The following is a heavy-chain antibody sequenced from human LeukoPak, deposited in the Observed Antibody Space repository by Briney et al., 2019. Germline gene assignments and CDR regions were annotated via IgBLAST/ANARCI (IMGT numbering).Heavy chain of an antibody. D-gene: IGHD5-12*01. CDR1: GYSFTSYW. V-gene: IGHV5-10-1*01. CDR2: IDPSDSYT. Sequence: GESLKISCKASGYSFTSYWISWVRQMPGKGLEWMGRIDPSDSYTNYSPSFQGHVTISADKSISTAYLQWSSLKASDTAMYYCARPRGYSGYDSAYWGQGTLVTVSS. J-gene: IGHJ4*02. CDR3: ARPRGYSGYDSAY.